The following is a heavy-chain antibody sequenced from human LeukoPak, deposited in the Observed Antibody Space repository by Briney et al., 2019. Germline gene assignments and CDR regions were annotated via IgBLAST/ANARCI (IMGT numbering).Heavy chain of an antibody. Sequence: ASVKVSCKASGYTFASYYMHWVRRAPGQGLEWMGIINPSGGSTSYAQKFQGRVTMTRDTSTSTVYMELSSLRSEDTAVYYCARDLGYCSGGSCYRNYYMDVWGKGTTVTVSS. D-gene: IGHD2-15*01. CDR2: INPSGGST. CDR1: GYTFASYY. V-gene: IGHV1-46*01. CDR3: ARDLGYCSGGSCYRNYYMDV. J-gene: IGHJ6*03.